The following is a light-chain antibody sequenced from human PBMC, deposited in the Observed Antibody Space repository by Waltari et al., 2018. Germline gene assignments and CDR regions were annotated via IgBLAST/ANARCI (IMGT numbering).Light chain of an antibody. J-gene: IGLJ2*01. V-gene: IGLV2-8*01. Sequence: QSALTQPPSASGSPGQSVTISCTGTSGDVGAYPYVSWYQQLPGRAPNLIIYEVDKRPSGVPGRFSGSKSGNTASLTVSGAQAEDEGDYYCSSYSDTYNLVFGGGTKLTVL. CDR1: SGDVGAYPY. CDR2: EVD. CDR3: SSYSDTYNLV.